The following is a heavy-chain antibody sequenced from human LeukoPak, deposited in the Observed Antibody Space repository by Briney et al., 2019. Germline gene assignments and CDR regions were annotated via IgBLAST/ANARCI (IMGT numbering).Heavy chain of an antibody. CDR1: GFTFSSYA. CDR2: VSGSGGST. D-gene: IGHD3-16*01. J-gene: IGHJ3*02. CDR3: AQGRWGSYHLWDAFDI. V-gene: IGHV3-23*01. Sequence: GGSLRLSCAASGFTFSSYAMSWVRQAPGKGLEWVSAVSGSGGSTYYADSVKGRFTISRDNSKNTLYLQMNSLRAEDTAVYYCAQGRWGSYHLWDAFDIWGQGTMVTVSS.